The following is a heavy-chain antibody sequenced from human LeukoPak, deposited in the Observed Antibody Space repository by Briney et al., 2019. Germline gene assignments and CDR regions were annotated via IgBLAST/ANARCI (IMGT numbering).Heavy chain of an antibody. D-gene: IGHD3-22*01. J-gene: IGHJ5*02. CDR3: ASSRYYDSSGYYFTDNWFDP. CDR1: GGTFISYA. Sequence: SVKVSCKASGGTFISYAISWVRQAPGQGLEWMGGIIPIFGTANYAQKFQGRVTITADESTSTAYMELSSLRSEDTAVYYCASSRYYDSSGYYFTDNWFDPWGQGTLVTVSS. CDR2: IIPIFGTA. V-gene: IGHV1-69*01.